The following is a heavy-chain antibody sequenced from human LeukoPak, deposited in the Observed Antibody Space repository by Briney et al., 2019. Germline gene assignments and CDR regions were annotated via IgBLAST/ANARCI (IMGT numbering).Heavy chain of an antibody. D-gene: IGHD1-26*01. Sequence: GGSLRLSCAASGFTFNNYIMNWVRQAPGKGLEWVSSISSSSDYIYYADSVKGRFTISRDNAKNSVSLQMNSLRAEDTAVYYCARDKRKGIVGSTKSYFDYWGQGTLVTVSS. CDR3: ARDKRKGIVGSTKSYFDY. CDR2: ISSSSDYI. V-gene: IGHV3-21*01. J-gene: IGHJ4*02. CDR1: GFTFNNYI.